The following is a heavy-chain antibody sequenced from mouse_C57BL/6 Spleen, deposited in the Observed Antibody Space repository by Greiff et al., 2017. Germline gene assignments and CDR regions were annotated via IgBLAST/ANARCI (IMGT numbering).Heavy chain of an antibody. D-gene: IGHD1-1*01. V-gene: IGHV1-54*01. CDR1: GYAFTNYL. Sequence: VQLQQSGAELVRPGTSVKVSCKASGYAFTNYLIEWVKQRPGQGLEWIGVINPGSGGTKYNEKFKGKATLTADKSSSTAYMQLSSLTSEDSAVYFCARYYYGTRGFAYWGQGTLVTVSA. CDR3: ARYYYGTRGFAY. J-gene: IGHJ3*01. CDR2: INPGSGGT.